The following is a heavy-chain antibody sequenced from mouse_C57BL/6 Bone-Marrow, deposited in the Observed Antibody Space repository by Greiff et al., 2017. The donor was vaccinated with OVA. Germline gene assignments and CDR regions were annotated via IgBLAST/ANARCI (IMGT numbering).Heavy chain of an antibody. Sequence: EVKLVESEGGLVQPGSSMKLSCTASGFTFSDYYMAWVRPVPEKGLEWVANINYDGSSTYYLDSLKSRFIISRDNAKNILYLQMSSLKSEDTATYYWARGLLYFDYWGQGTTLTVSS. D-gene: IGHD2-3*01. CDR3: ARGLLYFDY. J-gene: IGHJ2*01. CDR1: GFTFSDYY. CDR2: INYDGSST. V-gene: IGHV5-16*01.